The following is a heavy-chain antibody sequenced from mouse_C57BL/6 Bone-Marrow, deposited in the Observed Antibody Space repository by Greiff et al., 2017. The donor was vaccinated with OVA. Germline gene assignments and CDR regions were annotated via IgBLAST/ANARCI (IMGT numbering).Heavy chain of an antibody. D-gene: IGHD1-1*01. J-gene: IGHJ1*03. CDR2: IRLKSDNYAT. CDR3: TGGTTVRNWYFDV. V-gene: IGHV6-3*01. CDR1: GFTFSNYW. Sequence: EVQRVESGGGLVQPGGSMKLSCVASGFTFSNYWMNWVRQSPEKGLEWVAQIRLKSDNYATHYAESVKGRFTISRDDSKSSVYLQMNNLRAEDTGIYYCTGGTTVRNWYFDVWGTGTTVTVSS.